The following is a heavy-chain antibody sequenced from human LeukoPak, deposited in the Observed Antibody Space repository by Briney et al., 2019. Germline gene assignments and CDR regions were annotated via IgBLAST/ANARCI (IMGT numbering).Heavy chain of an antibody. CDR2: ISWNSGSI. CDR3: AKEQQLVLNAFDI. D-gene: IGHD6-13*01. J-gene: IGHJ3*02. Sequence: GGSLRLSCAASGFTFDDYAMHWVRQAPGKGLEWVSGISWNSGSIGYADSVKGRFTISRDNAKNSLYLQMNSLRAEDTALYYCAKEQQLVLNAFDIWGQGTMVTVSS. CDR1: GFTFDDYA. V-gene: IGHV3-9*01.